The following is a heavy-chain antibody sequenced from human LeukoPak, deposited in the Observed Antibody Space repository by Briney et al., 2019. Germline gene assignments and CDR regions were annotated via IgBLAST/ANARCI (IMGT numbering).Heavy chain of an antibody. Sequence: RSSQTLSLTCAVSGGSISSGGYSWSWIRQPPGKGLEWIGYIYHSGSTYYNPSLKSRVTISVDRSKNQFSLKLSSVTAADTAVYYCARARFLRGGDAFDIWGQGTVVTVSS. CDR3: ARARFLRGGDAFDI. CDR2: IYHSGST. CDR1: GGSISSGGYS. D-gene: IGHD3-10*01. V-gene: IGHV4-30-2*01. J-gene: IGHJ3*02.